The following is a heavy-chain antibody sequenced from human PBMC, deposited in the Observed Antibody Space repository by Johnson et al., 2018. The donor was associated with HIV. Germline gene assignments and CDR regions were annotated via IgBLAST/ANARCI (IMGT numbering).Heavy chain of an antibody. D-gene: IGHD3-9*01. J-gene: IGHJ3*02. CDR1: GFTFSDYY. CDR3: AREEGTDILTRGDAFDI. CDR2: ISSSGRTI. V-gene: IGHV3-11*04. Sequence: QVQLVESGGGLVKPGGSLRLSCAASGFTFSDYYMTWIRQAPGKGLESISYISSSGRTIYYADSVKGRFTMPRDNAKKSLYLQMNSLRAEDTAVYYCAREEGTDILTRGDAFDIWGQGTMVTVSS.